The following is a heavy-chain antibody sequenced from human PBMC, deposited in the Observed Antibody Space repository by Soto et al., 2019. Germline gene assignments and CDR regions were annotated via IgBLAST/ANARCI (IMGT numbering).Heavy chain of an antibody. D-gene: IGHD2-8*01. Sequence: ASETLSLTCTVSGGSISSSSYYWGWIRQPPGKGLEWIGSIYYSGSTYYNPSLKSRVTISVDTSKNQFSLKLSSVTAADTAVYCCARQPLRLNYGMDVWGQGTTVTVSS. CDR3: ARQPLRLNYGMDV. CDR2: IYYSGST. J-gene: IGHJ6*02. V-gene: IGHV4-39*01. CDR1: GGSISSSSYY.